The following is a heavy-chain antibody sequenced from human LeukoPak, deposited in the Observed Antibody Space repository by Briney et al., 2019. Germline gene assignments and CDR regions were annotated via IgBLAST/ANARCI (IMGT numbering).Heavy chain of an antibody. D-gene: IGHD1-26*01. CDR1: GFTFSSYA. J-gene: IGHJ4*02. Sequence: PGGSLRLSCAASGFTFSSYAMSWVRQAPGKGLEWVSAISGSGGSTYYADSVKGRFTISRDNSKNTLYLQMNSLRAEDTAVYYCAKVRNSPANHIVGGLRALTFDYWGQGTLVTVSS. V-gene: IGHV3-23*01. CDR2: ISGSGGST. CDR3: AKVRNSPANHIVGGLRALTFDY.